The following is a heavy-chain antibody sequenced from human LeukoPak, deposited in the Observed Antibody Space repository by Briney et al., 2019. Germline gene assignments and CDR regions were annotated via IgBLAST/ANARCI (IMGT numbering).Heavy chain of an antibody. Sequence: GGSLRLSCVASGITFSNYAVSWVRQAPGKGLEYVSSIGPNGASTLYADSVKGRFTISRDNSKNALYLQLTSLRLEDTALYYCVKDLTGTWSFDYWGQGTLVTVSS. V-gene: IGHV3-64D*06. CDR1: GITFSNYA. J-gene: IGHJ4*02. CDR2: IGPNGAST. D-gene: IGHD3-9*01. CDR3: VKDLTGTWSFDY.